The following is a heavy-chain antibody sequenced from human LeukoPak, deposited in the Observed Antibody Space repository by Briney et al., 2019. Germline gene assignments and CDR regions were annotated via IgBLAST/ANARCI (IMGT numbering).Heavy chain of an antibody. Sequence: ASVKVSCKASGYTFTSYDINWVRQATGQGLEWMGWMNPNSGNTGHAQKFQGRVTMTRNTSISTAYMELSSLRSEDTAVYYCARGKRQQQILYYYYYMDVWGKGTTVTVSS. CDR3: ARGKRQQQILYYYYYMDV. CDR2: MNPNSGNT. D-gene: IGHD6-13*01. CDR1: GYTFTSYD. V-gene: IGHV1-8*01. J-gene: IGHJ6*03.